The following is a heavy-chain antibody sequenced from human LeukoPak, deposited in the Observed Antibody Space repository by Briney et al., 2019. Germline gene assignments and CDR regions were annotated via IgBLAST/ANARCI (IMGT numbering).Heavy chain of an antibody. D-gene: IGHD3-9*01. J-gene: IGHJ4*02. V-gene: IGHV4-59*01. Sequence: PSETLSLTCSVSGRSNNTNYGHGLRQPPGEGLQWIGYIYYTGSTNYTPSLPSRLTISVALSKKQVFLTHSSTPAPDTVVYYCARGQLTIFGRHDFDSWGQGTLVPVSS. CDR3: ARGQLTIFGRHDFDS. CDR1: GRSNNTNY. CDR2: IYYTGST.